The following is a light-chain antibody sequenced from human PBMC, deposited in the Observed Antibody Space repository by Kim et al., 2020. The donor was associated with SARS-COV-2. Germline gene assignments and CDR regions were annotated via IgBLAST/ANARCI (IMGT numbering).Light chain of an antibody. CDR1: QTISTW. V-gene: IGKV1-5*01. CDR3: QEYNSDFT. J-gene: IGKJ3*01. CDR2: DAS. Sequence: AASVRDRGTITCRASQTISTWLAWYQQKPGKPPNALISDASSLESGVPSRFSGSGSGTECTLTISSLQPDDFATYYCQEYNSDFTFGPGTKVDIK.